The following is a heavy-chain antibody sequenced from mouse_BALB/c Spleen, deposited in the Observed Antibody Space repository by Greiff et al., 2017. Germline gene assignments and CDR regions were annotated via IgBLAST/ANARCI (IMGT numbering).Heavy chain of an antibody. Sequence: EVTLMESGPGLVKPSQSLSLTCTVTGYSITSDSAWNWIRQFPGNKLEWMGYISYSGSTSYNPSLKSRISITRDTSKNQFFLQLNSVTTEDTATYYCARSGGYGFADWGQGTLVTVSA. D-gene: IGHD2-2*01. V-gene: IGHV3-2*02. J-gene: IGHJ3*01. CDR3: ARSGGYGFAD. CDR1: GYSITSDSA. CDR2: ISYSGST.